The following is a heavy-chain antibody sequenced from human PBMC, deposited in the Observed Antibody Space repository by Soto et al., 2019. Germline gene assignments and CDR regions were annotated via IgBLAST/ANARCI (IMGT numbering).Heavy chain of an antibody. CDR1: GGTFSSYA. D-gene: IGHD2-21*02. J-gene: IGHJ3*02. Sequence: SVKVSCKASGGTFSSYAISWVRQAPGQGLEWMGGIIPIFGTANYAQKFQGRVTITADESTSTAYMELSSLRSEDTAVYYCASKAYCGGDLCAFDIWGQGTMVTVSS. CDR3: ASKAYCGGDLCAFDI. CDR2: IIPIFGTA. V-gene: IGHV1-69*13.